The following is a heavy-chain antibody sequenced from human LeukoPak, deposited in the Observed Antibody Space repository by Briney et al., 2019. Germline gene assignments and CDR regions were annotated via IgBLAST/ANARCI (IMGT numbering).Heavy chain of an antibody. CDR3: ARGPRQFDY. V-gene: IGHV3-48*04. CDR1: GFTFSSYP. CDR2: ISSSGRTI. Sequence: SGGSLRLSCAASGFTFSSYPMNWVRQAPGKGLEWVSYISSSGRTIYYADSVKGRFTISRDNAKNSLYLQMNSLRAEDTAVYYCARGPRQFDYWGQGTLVTVSS. J-gene: IGHJ4*02.